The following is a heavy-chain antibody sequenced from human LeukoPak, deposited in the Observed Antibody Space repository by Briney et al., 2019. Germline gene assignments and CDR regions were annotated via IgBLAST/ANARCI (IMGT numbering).Heavy chain of an antibody. CDR2: ISYDGSNK. Sequence: GGSLRLSCAASGFTFSSYGMHWVRQAPGKGLERVAVISYDGSNKYYADSVKGRFTISRDNSKNTLYLQMNSLRAEDTAVYFCAREGYSSAYVAYWGQGTLVTVSS. J-gene: IGHJ4*02. CDR1: GFTFSSYG. CDR3: AREGYSSAYVAY. V-gene: IGHV3-30*03. D-gene: IGHD3-22*01.